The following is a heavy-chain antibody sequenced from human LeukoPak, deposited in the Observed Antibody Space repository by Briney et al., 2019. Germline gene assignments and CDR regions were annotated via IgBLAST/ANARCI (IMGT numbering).Heavy chain of an antibody. V-gene: IGHV4-38-2*01. CDR2: IYHSGST. CDR3: ARQARYCAGTTCYILDY. D-gene: IGHD2-2*01. CDR1: GYSISSGYY. Sequence: SETLSLTCAVSGYSISSGYYWGWIRQPPGKGLERIGIIYHSGSTYYNPSLKSRVTMAVDTPKNQFSLKLSSVTAADTAVYYCARQARYCAGTTCYILDYWGQGTLVTVSS. J-gene: IGHJ4*02.